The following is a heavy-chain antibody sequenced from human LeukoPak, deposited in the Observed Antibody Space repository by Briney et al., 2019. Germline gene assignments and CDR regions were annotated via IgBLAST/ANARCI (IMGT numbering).Heavy chain of an antibody. CDR2: IIPIFGTA. D-gene: IGHD3-16*01. CDR1: GGTFSSYA. Sequence: SVKVSCKASGGTFSSYAISWVRQAPGQELEWMGGIIPIFGTANYAQKFQGRVTITADESTSTAYMELSSLRSEDTAVYYCARVRGGGVMFDYWGQGTLVTAS. CDR3: ARVRGGGVMFDY. J-gene: IGHJ4*02. V-gene: IGHV1-69*01.